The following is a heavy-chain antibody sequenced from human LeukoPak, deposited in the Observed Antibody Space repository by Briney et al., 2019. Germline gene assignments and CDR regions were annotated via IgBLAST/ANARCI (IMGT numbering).Heavy chain of an antibody. CDR2: INHSGST. D-gene: IGHD6-13*01. CDR1: GGSFSGYY. J-gene: IGHJ4*02. CDR3: ARGGAAAGTPLDY. V-gene: IGHV4-34*01. Sequence: PSETLSLTCAVYGGSFSGYYWSWIRQPPGKGLEWIGEINHSGSTNYNSSPKSRVTISVDTSKNQFSLKLSFVTAADTAVYYCARGGAAAGTPLDYWGQGTLVTVSS.